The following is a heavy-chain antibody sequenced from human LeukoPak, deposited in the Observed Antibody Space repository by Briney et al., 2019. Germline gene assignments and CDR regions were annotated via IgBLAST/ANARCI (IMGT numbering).Heavy chain of an antibody. CDR1: GGSISSGSYY. D-gene: IGHD1-26*01. V-gene: IGHV4-39*07. CDR3: ARGLIAGATRNYYFDY. J-gene: IGHJ4*02. CDR2: IYYNGNT. Sequence: SVTLSLTCTVSGGSISSGSYYWDWIRQTPGKGLEWIGSIYYNGNTYNNPSLNSRVTISVDTSKNQFSLKLTSVTAADTAVYYCARGLIAGATRNYYFDYWGQGTLVTVSS.